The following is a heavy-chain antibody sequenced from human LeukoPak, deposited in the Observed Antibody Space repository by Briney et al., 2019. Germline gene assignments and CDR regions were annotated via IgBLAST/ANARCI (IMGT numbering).Heavy chain of an antibody. CDR1: GGSFSGYY. J-gene: IGHJ4*02. CDR2: INHSGST. V-gene: IGHV4-34*01. Sequence: SETLSLTCAVYGGSFSGYYWSWIRQPPGKGLEWIGEINHSGSTNCNPSLKSRVTISVDTSKNQFSLKLSSVTAADTAVYYCARGYYYDSSGYFLRNYFDYWGQGTLVTVSS. CDR3: ARGYYYDSSGYFLRNYFDY. D-gene: IGHD3-22*01.